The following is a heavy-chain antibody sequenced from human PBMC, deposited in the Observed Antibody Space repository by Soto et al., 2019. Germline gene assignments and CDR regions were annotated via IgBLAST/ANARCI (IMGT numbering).Heavy chain of an antibody. J-gene: IGHJ4*02. Sequence: EVQLVESGGGLVQPGRSLRLSCAASGFSFGDYAMQWVRQVPGKGLEWVSSISWNGESIGYADSVKGRFTISRDNGKKSVYLQMNSLRGEDTALYYCAKDVGSSGWYEGVDSGGQGTLVTVS. CDR1: GFSFGDYA. CDR2: ISWNGESI. V-gene: IGHV3-9*01. D-gene: IGHD6-19*01. CDR3: AKDVGSSGWYEGVDS.